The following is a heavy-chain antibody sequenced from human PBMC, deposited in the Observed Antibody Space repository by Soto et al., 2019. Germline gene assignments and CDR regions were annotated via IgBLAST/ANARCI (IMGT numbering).Heavy chain of an antibody. D-gene: IGHD5-12*01. J-gene: IGHJ4*02. V-gene: IGHV4-61*01. Sequence: SETLSLTCTVSGGSISSGSYYLSWIRQPPGKGLEWIGYIYYSGSTNYNPSLKSRVTISVDTSKNQFSLKLISVTAADTAKYFCAREGNLGRWLQPLDFWGQGTLVTVSS. CDR3: AREGNLGRWLQPLDF. CDR1: GGSISSGSYY. CDR2: IYYSGST.